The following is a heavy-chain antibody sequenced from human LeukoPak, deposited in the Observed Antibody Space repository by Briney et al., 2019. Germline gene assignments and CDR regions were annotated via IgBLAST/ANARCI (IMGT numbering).Heavy chain of an antibody. J-gene: IGHJ4*02. V-gene: IGHV4-34*01. D-gene: IGHD3-10*01. CDR3: ARHRDRYGSGSYGY. CDR2: INHSGST. CDR1: GGSFSGYY. Sequence: PSETLSLTCAVYGGSFSGYYWSWIRQPPGKGLEWIGEINHSGSTNYNPSLKSRVTISVDTSKNQFSLKLSSVTAADTAVYYCARHRDRYGSGSYGYWGQGTLVTVSS.